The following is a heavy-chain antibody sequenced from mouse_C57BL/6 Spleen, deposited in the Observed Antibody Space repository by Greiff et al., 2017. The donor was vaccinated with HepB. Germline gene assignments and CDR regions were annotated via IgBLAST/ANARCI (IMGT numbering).Heavy chain of an antibody. Sequence: VKLQESGAELVRPGTSVKVSCKASGYAFTNYLIEWVKQRPGQGLEWIGVINPGSGGTNYNEKFKGKATLTADKSSSTAYMQLSSLTSEDSAVYFCARGIYDYDGDYAMDYWGQGTSVTVSS. CDR2: INPGSGGT. J-gene: IGHJ4*01. V-gene: IGHV1-54*01. D-gene: IGHD2-4*01. CDR3: ARGIYDYDGDYAMDY. CDR1: GYAFTNYL.